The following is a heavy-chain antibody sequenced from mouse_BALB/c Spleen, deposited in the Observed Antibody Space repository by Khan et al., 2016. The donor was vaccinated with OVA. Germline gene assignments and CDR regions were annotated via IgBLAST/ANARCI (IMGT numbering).Heavy chain of an antibody. J-gene: IGHJ3*01. Sequence: QVQLQQSGAELMKPGASVKISCKATGYTFSSYWIEWIKQRPGHGLEWIGEILPGSGNTNYNQKFTGKATFTSDTSSNTAYMQLSSLTSEDSAVYYCARRARFAYWGRGTLVTVSA. CDR2: ILPGSGNT. V-gene: IGHV1-9*01. CDR1: GYTFSSYW. CDR3: ARRARFAY.